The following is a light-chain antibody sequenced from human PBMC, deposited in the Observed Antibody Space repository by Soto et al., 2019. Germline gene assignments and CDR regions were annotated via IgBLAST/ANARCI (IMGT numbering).Light chain of an antibody. J-gene: IGKJ1*01. V-gene: IGKV3-20*01. CDR3: QQYCSSPWT. Sequence: EIVLTQSPGTLSLSPGERATLSCRASQSVSSSYLAWYQQIPGQAPRLLIYGASSRATAIPDTFSGSGSGTDFTLTISRLEPEDFAVYFCQQYCSSPWTFGQGTKVEIK. CDR2: GAS. CDR1: QSVSSSY.